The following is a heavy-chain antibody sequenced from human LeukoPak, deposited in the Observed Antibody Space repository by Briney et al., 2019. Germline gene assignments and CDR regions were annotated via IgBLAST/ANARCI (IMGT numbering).Heavy chain of an antibody. CDR3: TRSKGATMVRGVIITGDFDY. CDR1: GYRFIDYF. Sequence: ASVKVSCKASGYRFIDYFVHWVRQAPGQGPECMGWINPNTGDTKYVQRFQGRVTMTRDTSSSTAYMELSSLRSEDTAVYYCTRSKGATMVRGVIITGDFDYWGQGTLVTVSS. V-gene: IGHV1-2*02. D-gene: IGHD3-10*01. CDR2: INPNTGDT. J-gene: IGHJ4*02.